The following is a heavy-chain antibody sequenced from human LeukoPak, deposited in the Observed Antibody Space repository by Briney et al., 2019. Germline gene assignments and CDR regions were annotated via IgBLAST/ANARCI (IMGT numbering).Heavy chain of an antibody. CDR3: ARGSGWYPH. J-gene: IGHJ1*01. CDR2: ISYSGDT. D-gene: IGHD6-19*01. V-gene: IGHV4-59*01. Sequence: PSETLSLTCSVSDGSFGSNYWSWVRQPPGKGLEWIGYISYSGDTKYNPSLKSRLSMSVDTSKNQCSLMLTSVTAADTAVYYCARGSGWYPHWGQGTLVTVSS. CDR1: DGSFGSNY.